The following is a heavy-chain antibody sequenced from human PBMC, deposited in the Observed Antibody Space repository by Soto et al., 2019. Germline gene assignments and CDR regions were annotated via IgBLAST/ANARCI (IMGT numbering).Heavy chain of an antibody. V-gene: IGHV1-3*01. CDR2: INAYNGNT. Sequence: ASVKVSCKASGYTFTSYAMHWVRQAPGQRLEWMGWINAYNGNTKYAQKFQGRVTITTDTSTSTAYMELRSLRSDDTAVYYCASSLRFLEWPFDIWGQGTMVTVSS. CDR1: GYTFTSYA. J-gene: IGHJ3*02. D-gene: IGHD3-3*01. CDR3: ASSLRFLEWPFDI.